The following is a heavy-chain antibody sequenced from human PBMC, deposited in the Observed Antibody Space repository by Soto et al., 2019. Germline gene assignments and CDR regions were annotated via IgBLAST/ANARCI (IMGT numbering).Heavy chain of an antibody. J-gene: IGHJ6*02. CDR2: IIPIFGTA. D-gene: IGHD3-22*01. CDR3: ARVDSSGLPYGMDV. Sequence: GASVKVSCKASGGTFSSYAISWVLQAPGQGLEWMGGIIPIFGTANYAQKFQGRVTITADESTTTAYMELRSLRSEDTAMYYCARVDSSGLPYGMDVWGQGTTVTVSS. V-gene: IGHV1-69*13. CDR1: GGTFSSYA.